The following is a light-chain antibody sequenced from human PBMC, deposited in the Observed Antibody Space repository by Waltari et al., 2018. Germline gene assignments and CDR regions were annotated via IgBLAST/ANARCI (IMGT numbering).Light chain of an antibody. CDR1: LSVDLY. Sequence: CGAILSVDLYLAWYQLTPCQPPRRLIYDSSDMAPVIPARFSGSGSDTDFTLTISSLEPEDFAVYYCQQRRSWLLTLGGGTKVEIE. V-gene: IGKV3-11*01. CDR3: QQRRSWLLT. CDR2: DSS. J-gene: IGKJ4*01.